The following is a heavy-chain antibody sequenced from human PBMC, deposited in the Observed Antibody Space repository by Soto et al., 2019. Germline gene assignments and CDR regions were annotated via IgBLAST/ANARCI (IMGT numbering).Heavy chain of an antibody. J-gene: IGHJ6*03. Sequence: PSETLSLTCTVSGGSISSSSYYWGWIRQSPGKGLEWIGSFYYSGSTYYSPSLKSRVTISGDTSKKQISLRLSSVTAADTALYYGGRIPVASSYLDVWGKGTRVTVSS. D-gene: IGHD2-2*02. V-gene: IGHV4-39*01. CDR2: FYYSGST. CDR1: GGSISSSSYY. CDR3: GRIPVASSYLDV.